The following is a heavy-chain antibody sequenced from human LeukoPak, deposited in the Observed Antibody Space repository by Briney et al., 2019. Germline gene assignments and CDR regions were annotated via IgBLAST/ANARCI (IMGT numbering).Heavy chain of an antibody. D-gene: IGHD2-2*01. J-gene: IGHJ3*01. CDR3: ARGDAHGFDF. CDR1: GFTFSSYW. CDR2: IKSDGSST. V-gene: IGHV3-74*01. Sequence: SRGSPRLSCAASGFTFSSYWMHWVRQAPGKGLVWVARIKSDGSSTGYADSVKGRFTNSRDNAKNTLYLQMNSLRDEDTAVYYCARGDAHGFDFWGEGTMAPVSS.